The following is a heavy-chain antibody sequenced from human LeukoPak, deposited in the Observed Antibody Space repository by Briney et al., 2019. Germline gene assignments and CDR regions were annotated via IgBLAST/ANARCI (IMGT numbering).Heavy chain of an antibody. CDR2: IRYDGSNK. D-gene: IGHD2-8*02. V-gene: IGHV3-30*02. CDR1: GFTFSSYG. Sequence: GGSLRLSCAASGFTFSSYGMHWVRQAPGKGLEWVAFIRYDGSNKYYADSVKGRFTISRDNSKNTLYLQVNSLRAEDTAVYYCAKDLFQQTGDDYWGQGTLVTVSS. CDR3: AKDLFQQTGDDY. J-gene: IGHJ4*02.